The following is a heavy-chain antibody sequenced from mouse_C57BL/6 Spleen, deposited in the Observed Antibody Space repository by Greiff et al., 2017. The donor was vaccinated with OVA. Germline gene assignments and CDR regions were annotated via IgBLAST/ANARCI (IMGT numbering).Heavy chain of an antibody. J-gene: IGHJ3*01. CDR3: ARGTTVDGIWFAY. D-gene: IGHD1-1*01. V-gene: IGHV1-50*01. Sequence: LQQPGAELVKPGASVKLSCKASGYTFTSYWMQWVKQRPGQGLEWIGEIDPSDSYTNYNQKFKGKATLTVDTSSSTAYMQLSSLTSEDSAVYYCARGTTVDGIWFAYWGQGTLVTVSA. CDR2: IDPSDSYT. CDR1: GYTFTSYW.